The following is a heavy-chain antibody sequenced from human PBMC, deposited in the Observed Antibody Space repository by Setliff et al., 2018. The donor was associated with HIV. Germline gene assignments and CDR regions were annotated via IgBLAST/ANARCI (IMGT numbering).Heavy chain of an antibody. CDR3: AREIQFSATTYYYYYMDD. CDR1: GDSISSYY. CDR2: IYYSGSG. J-gene: IGHJ6*03. Sequence: SETLSLTCNVSGDSISSYYWSWIRQPPGKGLEWIGYIYYSGSGIYNPSLKSRVTISVDTSKKQFSLKLSSVTAADTAVYYCAREIQFSATTYYYYYMDDWGRGTTVTVSS. V-gene: IGHV4-59*01. D-gene: IGHD5-18*01.